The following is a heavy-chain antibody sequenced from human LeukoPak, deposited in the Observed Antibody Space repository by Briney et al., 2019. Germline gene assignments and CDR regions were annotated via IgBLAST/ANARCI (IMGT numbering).Heavy chain of an antibody. J-gene: IGHJ4*02. Sequence: ASVKVSCKASGYTFTGYYMHWVRQAPGRGLAWMGWINPNSGGTNYAQKFQGRVTMTRDTSISTAYMELSRLRSDDTAVYYCARVIGSTRKYYFDYWGQGTLVTVSS. V-gene: IGHV1-2*02. D-gene: IGHD2-2*01. CDR1: GYTFTGYY. CDR3: ARVIGSTRKYYFDY. CDR2: INPNSGGT.